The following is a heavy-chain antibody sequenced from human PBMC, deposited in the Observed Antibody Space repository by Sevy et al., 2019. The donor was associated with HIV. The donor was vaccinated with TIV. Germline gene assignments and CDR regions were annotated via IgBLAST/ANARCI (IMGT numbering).Heavy chain of an antibody. CDR1: GFTFSSYA. CDR3: ANMPSYDFWSGYLSNWFDP. V-gene: IGHV3-23*01. Sequence: GGSLRLSCAASGFTFSSYAMSWVRQAPGKGLEWVSAISGSGGSTYYADSVKGRFTISRDNSKNTLYLQMNSLRAEDKAVYYCANMPSYDFWSGYLSNWFDPWGQGTLVTVSS. J-gene: IGHJ5*02. D-gene: IGHD3-3*01. CDR2: ISGSGGST.